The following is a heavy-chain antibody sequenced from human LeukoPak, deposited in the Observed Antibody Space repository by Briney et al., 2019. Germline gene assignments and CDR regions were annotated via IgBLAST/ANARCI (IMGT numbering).Heavy chain of an antibody. Sequence: SETLSLTCAVYGGSFSGYYWSWIRQPPGKGLEWIGEINHSGSTNYNPSLKSRVTISVDTSKNQFSLKLSSVTAADTAVYYCARDTFNAFDIWGQGTMVTVSS. V-gene: IGHV4-34*01. J-gene: IGHJ3*02. D-gene: IGHD3-16*01. CDR3: ARDTFNAFDI. CDR1: GGSFSGYY. CDR2: INHSGST.